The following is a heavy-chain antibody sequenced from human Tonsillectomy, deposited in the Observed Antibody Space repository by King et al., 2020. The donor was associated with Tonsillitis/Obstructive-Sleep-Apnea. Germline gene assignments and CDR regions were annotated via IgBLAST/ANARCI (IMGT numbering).Heavy chain of an antibody. Sequence: QLVQSGAEVKKPGSSVKVSCKASGGTFSSYAISWFRQAPGQGLEWMGGIIPIFVTANYAQKLQGRVTITADESTSTACMALSSLSSEVTAVYYRARVPRDIVVVPAAGGWFDPWGQGTLVTVSS. D-gene: IGHD2-2*01. J-gene: IGHJ5*02. CDR1: GGTFSSYA. CDR2: IIPIFVTA. CDR3: ARVPRDIVVVPAAGGWFDP. V-gene: IGHV1-69*01.